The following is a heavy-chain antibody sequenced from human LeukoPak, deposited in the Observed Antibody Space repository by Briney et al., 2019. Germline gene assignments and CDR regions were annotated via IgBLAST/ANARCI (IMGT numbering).Heavy chain of an antibody. CDR3: ARDYGGSSPFDY. CDR2: IYSGGST. D-gene: IGHD4-23*01. V-gene: IGHV3-66*01. CDR1: GFTVSSKY. Sequence: GGSLRLSCAASGFTVSSKYMSWVRQAPGKGLEGVSVIYSGGSTYYADSVKGRFTISRDNFKNTLYLQMNSLRAEDTAVYYCARDYGGSSPFDYWGQGTLVTVSS. J-gene: IGHJ4*02.